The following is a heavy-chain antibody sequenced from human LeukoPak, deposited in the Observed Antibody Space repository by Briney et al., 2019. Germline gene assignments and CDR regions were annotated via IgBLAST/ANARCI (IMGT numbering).Heavy chain of an antibody. CDR1: GASISSYY. V-gene: IGHV4-4*07. CDR3: ARGAYYFSPLD. Sequence: SETLSLTCTVSGASISSYYWSWIRQPAGKGLEWIGRIYTSGSINYNPSLKSRVTISVGTSKNQFSLKLTSVTAADTAVYYCARGAYYFSPLDWGQGTLVTISS. J-gene: IGHJ4*02. D-gene: IGHD3-3*01. CDR2: IYTSGSI.